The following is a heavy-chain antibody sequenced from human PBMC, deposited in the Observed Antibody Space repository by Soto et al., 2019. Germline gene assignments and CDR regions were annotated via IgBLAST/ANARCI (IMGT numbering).Heavy chain of an antibody. CDR3: TRSNDDGDSVYPAGTFGY. CDR2: IYYSGST. J-gene: IGHJ4*02. V-gene: IGHV4-61*01. Sequence: QVQLQESGPGLLKPFETRSLTCTASGGSVSSGNNYWNWIRQPPGKGLGWLAYIYYSGSTNYNPSLNSRVTLSGNPTKNPCSLTLSTVTAADRAVYYCTRSNDDGDSVYPAGTFGYWGQGTLGTVSS. CDR1: GGSVSSGNNY. D-gene: IGHD4-17*01.